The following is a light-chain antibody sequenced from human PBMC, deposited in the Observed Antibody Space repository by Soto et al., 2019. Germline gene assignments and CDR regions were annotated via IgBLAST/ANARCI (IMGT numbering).Light chain of an antibody. V-gene: IGLV1-40*01. Sequence: QALLTHPPSLSGAPGQRVTISCTGSSSNIGPGYDVHWYQHLPGTAPKLLIYSNTNRPSGVPDRFSGSRSGTSASLAITGLQAEDEADYYCQSYDSSLSGSVFGTGTKVTVL. CDR3: QSYDSSLSGSV. CDR1: SSNIGPGYD. J-gene: IGLJ1*01. CDR2: SNT.